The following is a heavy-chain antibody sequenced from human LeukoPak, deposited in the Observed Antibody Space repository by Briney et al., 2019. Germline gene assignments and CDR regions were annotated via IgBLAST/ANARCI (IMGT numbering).Heavy chain of an antibody. D-gene: IGHD6-19*01. CDR2: INHSGST. Sequence: PSETLSLTCAVYGGSFSGYYWSWIRQPPGKGLEWIGEINHSGSTNYNPSLKSRVTISVDTSKNQFSLKLSSVTAADTAVYYCARIKAGAFDIWGQGTMVTVSS. V-gene: IGHV4-34*01. CDR1: GGSFSGYY. CDR3: ARIKAGAFDI. J-gene: IGHJ3*02.